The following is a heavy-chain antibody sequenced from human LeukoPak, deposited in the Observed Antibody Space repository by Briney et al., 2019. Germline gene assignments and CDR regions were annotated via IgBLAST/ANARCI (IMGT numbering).Heavy chain of an antibody. Sequence: PVGSLRLSCAASGLTVSSNYISWVRQAPRKGLEWGSVIYSGGSTYYADSVKGRFTISRDNSKTTLYLQMNSLRAEDTAVYYCARMSSSSRGGMDVWGQGTTVIVSS. CDR3: ARMSSSSRGGMDV. CDR1: GLTVSSNY. J-gene: IGHJ6*02. V-gene: IGHV3-53*01. CDR2: IYSGGST. D-gene: IGHD6-13*01.